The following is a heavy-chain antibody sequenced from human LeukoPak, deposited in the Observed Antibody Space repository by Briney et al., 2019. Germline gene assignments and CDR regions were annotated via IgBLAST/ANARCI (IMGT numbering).Heavy chain of an antibody. CDR1: GFTFTNYA. J-gene: IGHJ4*02. V-gene: IGHV3-33*08. Sequence: PGGSLRLSCAASGFTFTNYAMSWVRQAPGKGLEWVAVIWYDGSNKYYADSVKGRFTISRDNSKNTLYLQMNSLRAEDTAVYYCAREGLDGFDYWGQGTLVTVSS. CDR3: AREGLDGFDY. CDR2: IWYDGSNK. D-gene: IGHD6-19*01.